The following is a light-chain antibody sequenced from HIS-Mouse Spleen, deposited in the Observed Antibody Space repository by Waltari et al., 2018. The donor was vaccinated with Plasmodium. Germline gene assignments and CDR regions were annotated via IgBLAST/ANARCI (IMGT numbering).Light chain of an antibody. CDR1: ALPKKY. CDR3: YSTDSSGNHRV. Sequence: SYELTQPPSVPVSPAQTARITCSGDALPKKYAYWYQQKPGQAPGLVIYEDSKRPSGTPERFSGSSSGTMATLTISGAQVEDEADYYCYSTDSSGNHRVFGGGTKLTVL. J-gene: IGLJ3*02. V-gene: IGLV3-10*01. CDR2: EDS.